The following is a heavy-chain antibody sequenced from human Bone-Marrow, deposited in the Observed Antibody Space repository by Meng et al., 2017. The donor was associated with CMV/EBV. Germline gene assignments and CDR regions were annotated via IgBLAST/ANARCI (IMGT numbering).Heavy chain of an antibody. J-gene: IGHJ4*02. D-gene: IGHD2-21*01. Sequence: ASVKVSCKSSGGYFSSYVISWMRQAPGQGLEWMGWINPNSGGTNYAQKFQGRVTMTRDTSISTAYMELSRLRSDDTAVYYCARDIVVVIAMDLGGGEHFDYWGQGTLVTVSS. CDR1: GGYFSSYV. V-gene: IGHV1-2*02. CDR2: INPNSGGT. CDR3: ARDIVVVIAMDLGGGEHFDY.